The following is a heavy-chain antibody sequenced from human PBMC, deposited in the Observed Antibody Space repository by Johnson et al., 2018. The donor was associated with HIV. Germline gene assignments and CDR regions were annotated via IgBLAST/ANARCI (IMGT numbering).Heavy chain of an antibody. J-gene: IGHJ3*01. CDR3: ATGRASV. V-gene: IGHV3-30*03. CDR1: GFSFRNYW. CDR2: ISYDGTDK. Sequence: QVQLVESGGGLVQPGGSLRLSCAVSGFSFRNYWMEWVRQAPGKGLEWVAVISYDGTDKYYADSVKGRFNISRDSSEKTLYLQMNSLRPEDTAGYYCATGRASVWGQGTMVTVSS.